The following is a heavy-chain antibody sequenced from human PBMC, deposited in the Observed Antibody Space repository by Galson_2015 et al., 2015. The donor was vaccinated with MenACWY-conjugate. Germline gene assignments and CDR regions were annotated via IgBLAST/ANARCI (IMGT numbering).Heavy chain of an antibody. V-gene: IGHV3-7*03. J-gene: IGHJ6*02. CDR2: IKQDESEK. CDR1: GFTFSSYW. Sequence: SLRLSCAASGFTFSSYWMSWVRQAPGKGLEWVANIKQDESEKYYVDSVKGRFTISRDNAKNSLYLQMNSLRAEDTTVYYCARAPELYDFWSGDYYYYYYGMDVWGQGTTVTVSS. D-gene: IGHD3-3*01. CDR3: ARAPELYDFWSGDYYYYYYGMDV.